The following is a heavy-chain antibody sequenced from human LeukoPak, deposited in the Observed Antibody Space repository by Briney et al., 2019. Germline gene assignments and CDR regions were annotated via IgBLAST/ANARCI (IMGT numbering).Heavy chain of an antibody. D-gene: IGHD3-22*01. J-gene: IGHJ3*01. V-gene: IGHV3-21*04. Sequence: PGGSLRLSCAASGFTFSSYSMNWVRQAPGKGLEWVSSISSSSYIYYADSVKGRFTISRDNSKNTLYLQLNSPRAEDTAVYYCAKGGRWDYYDSSHWGRGTMVTVSS. CDR3: AKGGRWDYYDSSH. CDR1: GFTFSSYS. CDR2: ISSSSYI.